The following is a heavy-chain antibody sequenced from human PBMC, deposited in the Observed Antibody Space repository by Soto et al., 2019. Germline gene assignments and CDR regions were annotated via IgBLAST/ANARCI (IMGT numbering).Heavy chain of an antibody. CDR3: ARGVYGENWFDP. J-gene: IGHJ5*02. D-gene: IGHD3-10*01. CDR1: GGSISSGGYY. CDR2: IYYSGST. V-gene: IGHV4-31*03. Sequence: QVQLQESGPGLVKPSQTLSLTCTVSGGSISSGGYYWSWIRQHPGKGLEWIGYIYYSGSTYYNPSLTSRVTISVDTSKNQFSLKLSSVTAADTAVYYCARGVYGENWFDPWAQGTLVTVSS.